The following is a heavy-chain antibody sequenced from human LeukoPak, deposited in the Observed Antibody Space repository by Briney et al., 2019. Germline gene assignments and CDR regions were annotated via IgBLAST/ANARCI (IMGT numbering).Heavy chain of an antibody. CDR1: GVSISSYY. CDR2: IYYSGST. V-gene: IGHV4-59*12. D-gene: IGHD4-17*01. Sequence: PSETLSLTCTVSGVSISSYYWSWIRQPPGKGLELIGYIYYSGSTNYNPSLKSRVTISVDTSKNQFSLKLSSVTAADTAVYYCARGHSPVTTKVSYFQHWGQGTLVTVSS. J-gene: IGHJ1*01. CDR3: ARGHSPVTTKVSYFQH.